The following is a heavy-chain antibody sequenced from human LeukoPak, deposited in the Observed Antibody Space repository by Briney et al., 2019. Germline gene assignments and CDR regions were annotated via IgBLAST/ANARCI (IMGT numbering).Heavy chain of an antibody. CDR2: ISSSSSYI. V-gene: IGHV3-21*01. D-gene: IGHD1-1*01. J-gene: IGHJ4*02. CDR1: GFTFSSYS. Sequence: GGSLRLSCAASGFTFSSYSMNWVRQAPGKGLEWVSPISSSSSYIYYADSVKGRFTISRDNAKNSLYLQMNSLRAEDTAVYYCARELERRRYFDYWGQGTLVTVSS. CDR3: ARELERRRYFDY.